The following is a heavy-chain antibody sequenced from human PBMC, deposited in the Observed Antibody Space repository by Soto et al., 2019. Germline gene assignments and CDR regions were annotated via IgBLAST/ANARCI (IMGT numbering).Heavy chain of an antibody. J-gene: IGHJ5*02. CDR3: ARDEVPAANWLDR. V-gene: IGHV1-18*01. CDR1: GYIFINYG. CDR2: ISGYNGNT. D-gene: IGHD2-2*01. Sequence: ASVKVSCKASGYIFINYGITWVRQAPGQGLEWMGWISGYNGNTKYADKLQGRVTMTTDTSTTTAYMELRSLRSDDTAVYYCARDEVPAANWLDRWRQGTLVTVPS.